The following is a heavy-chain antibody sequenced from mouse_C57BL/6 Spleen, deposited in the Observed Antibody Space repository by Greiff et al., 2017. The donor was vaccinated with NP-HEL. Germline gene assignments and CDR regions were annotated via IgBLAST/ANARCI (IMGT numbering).Heavy chain of an antibody. CDR2: ISDGGSYT. Sequence: DVQLVESGGGLVKPGGSLKLSCAASGFTFSSYAMSWVRQTPEKRLEWVATISDGGSYTYYPDNVKGRFTISRDNAKNNLYLQMSHLKSEDTAMYYCARETGKYFDVWGTGTTVTVSS. J-gene: IGHJ1*03. V-gene: IGHV5-4*01. CDR1: GFTFSSYA. CDR3: ARETGKYFDV.